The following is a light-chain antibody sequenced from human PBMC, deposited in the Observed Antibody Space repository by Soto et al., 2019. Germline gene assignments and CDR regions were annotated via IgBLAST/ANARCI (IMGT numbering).Light chain of an antibody. CDR3: QQYNYNWT. Sequence: DIQITQSPSTLSASVGDRVTITCRSSQSISSWLAWYQQKPGQAPKLLICKASTVQSGGPSSFSGCGSGTEFTLAISSRQADDSATYYCQQYNYNWTFGQGTKVDIK. V-gene: IGKV1-5*03. CDR1: QSISSW. CDR2: KAS. J-gene: IGKJ1*01.